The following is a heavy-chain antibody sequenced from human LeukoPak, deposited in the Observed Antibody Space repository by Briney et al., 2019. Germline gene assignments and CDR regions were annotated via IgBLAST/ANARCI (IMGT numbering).Heavy chain of an antibody. V-gene: IGHV3-48*03. Sequence: GGSLRLSCAASGFTFSSYEMNWVRQAPGKGLEWVSYISSSGSTIYYADSVKGRFTISRDNAKNSLYLQMNSLRAEDTAVYHCARTLYSGFPLRPFFFDFWGQGILVTVSS. CDR3: ARTLYSGFPLRPFFFDF. D-gene: IGHD1-26*01. CDR1: GFTFSSYE. CDR2: ISSSGSTI. J-gene: IGHJ4*02.